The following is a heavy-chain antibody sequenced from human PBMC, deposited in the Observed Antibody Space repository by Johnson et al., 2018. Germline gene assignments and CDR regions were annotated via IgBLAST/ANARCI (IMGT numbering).Heavy chain of an antibody. CDR2: ISGSGGST. V-gene: IGHV3-23*04. D-gene: IGHD3-22*01. J-gene: IGHJ3*02. CDR3: AKVTYYYDSSGYYLDAFDI. CDR1: GYTFGSYA. Sequence: VQLVESGGGLVQPGGSRRLSCAASGYTFGSYAMSWVRQAPGKGLEWVSAISGSGGSTSYADSVKGRFTIARDNSKNTLYLQMNSLTAEDTAVYYCAKVTYYYDSSGYYLDAFDIWGQGTMVTVSS.